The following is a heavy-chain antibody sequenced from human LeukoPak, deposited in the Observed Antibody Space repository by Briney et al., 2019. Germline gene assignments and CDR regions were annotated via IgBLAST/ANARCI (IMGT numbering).Heavy chain of an antibody. D-gene: IGHD4-23*01. CDR2: ISSSSSYT. Sequence: GGSLRLSCAASGFTFSSYSMNWVGQAPGKGLEWVSSISSSSSYTYYADSVKGRFTISRDNAKNSLFLQMNSLRAEDTALYYCARGGTTMVTDYGYWGQGTLVTVSS. V-gene: IGHV3-21*01. CDR3: ARGGTTMVTDYGY. J-gene: IGHJ4*02. CDR1: GFTFSSYS.